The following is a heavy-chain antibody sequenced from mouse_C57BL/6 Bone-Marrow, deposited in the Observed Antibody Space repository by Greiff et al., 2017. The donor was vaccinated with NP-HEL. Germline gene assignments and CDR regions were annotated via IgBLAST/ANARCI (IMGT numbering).Heavy chain of an antibody. Sequence: QVLLQQPGAELVKPGASVKLSCKASGYTFTSYWMHWVEQRPGQGLEWIGNINPSHGGTNYNEKFKSKATLTVDKSSSTAYMQLSSLTSEDSAVYYGARKEVYYGSSYGLAYWGQGTLVTVSA. CDR3: ARKEVYYGSSYGLAY. D-gene: IGHD1-1*01. CDR1: GYTFTSYW. CDR2: INPSHGGT. J-gene: IGHJ3*01. V-gene: IGHV1-53*01.